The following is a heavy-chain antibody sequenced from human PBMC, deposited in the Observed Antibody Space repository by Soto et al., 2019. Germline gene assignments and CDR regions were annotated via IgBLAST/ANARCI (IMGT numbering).Heavy chain of an antibody. Sequence: QVQLQQWGAGPLRPLETLSLTCGVSGGSFSGYYWAWIRQSPGKGLEWIGEINDRGSINYNPSLKSRVSISVDKSKNHYSLNLRSVTAADTAVYYCARESHDILTGPPWVWYFELGGRGTLVTVSS. CDR2: INDRGSI. CDR1: GGSFSGYY. V-gene: IGHV4-34*01. CDR3: ARESHDILTGPPWVWYFEL. J-gene: IGHJ2*01. D-gene: IGHD3-9*01.